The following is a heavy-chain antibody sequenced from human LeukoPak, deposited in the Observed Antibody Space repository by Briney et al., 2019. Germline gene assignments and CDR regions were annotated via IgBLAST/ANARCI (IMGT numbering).Heavy chain of an antibody. CDR1: GYSIISAYY. CDR3: ARGGVTIFGVATPTNWFDP. CDR2: IYHSGRT. Sequence: PSETLSLTCIVSGYSIISAYYWGWIRQPPGKGLEWIGSIYHSGRTFYNPSLERRVTISVDTSNNQFSLKLSSVTAADTAVYYCARGGVTIFGVATPTNWFDPWGQGTLVTVSS. J-gene: IGHJ5*02. V-gene: IGHV4-38-2*02. D-gene: IGHD3-3*01.